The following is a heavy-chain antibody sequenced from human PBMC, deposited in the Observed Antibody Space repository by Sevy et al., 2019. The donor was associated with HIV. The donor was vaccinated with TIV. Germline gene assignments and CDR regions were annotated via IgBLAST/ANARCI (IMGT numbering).Heavy chain of an antibody. CDR3: VRDERAIASHFDY. D-gene: IGHD2-21*01. V-gene: IGHV3-48*02. J-gene: IGHJ4*02. CDR1: GFTLSSYT. CDR2: FDRTDIT. Sequence: GGSLRLSCEASGFTLSSYTMNWVRQSPEKGLERVATFDRTDITHYADSVKGRFIISRATAKNSLFLQMNSLRDDDTAMYFCVRDERAIASHFDYWGRGTLVTVSS.